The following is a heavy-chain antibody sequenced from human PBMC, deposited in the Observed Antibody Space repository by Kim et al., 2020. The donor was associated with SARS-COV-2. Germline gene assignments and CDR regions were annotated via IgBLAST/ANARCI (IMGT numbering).Heavy chain of an antibody. CDR3: ASALGH. Sequence: SETLSLTCTVSGDSLSSDYWSWNRQPAGKGLEWIGRIYTSGRTNYNPSLQSRVTMSVDMSKNQFSLKLSSVTAADTAVHYCASALGHWGQGTLGTVSS. D-gene: IGHD3-16*02. CDR1: GDSLSSDY. J-gene: IGHJ4*02. CDR2: IYTSGRT. V-gene: IGHV4-4*07.